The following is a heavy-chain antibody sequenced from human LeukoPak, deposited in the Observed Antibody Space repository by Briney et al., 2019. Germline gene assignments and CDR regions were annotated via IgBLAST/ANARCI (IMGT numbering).Heavy chain of an antibody. J-gene: IGHJ3*02. CDR1: GGSISSSSYY. CDR2: IYYSGRT. CDR3: ARPTNCGGDCYSTPDAFDI. Sequence: SETLYLTRTVSGGSISSSSYYWGWIRPPPGQGLEWIGSIYYSGRTYYHPFLKSRVTISVDTSKNQFSLKLSSVTAADTAVYYCARPTNCGGDCYSTPDAFDIWGQGTMVTVSS. V-gene: IGHV4-39*01. D-gene: IGHD2-21*01.